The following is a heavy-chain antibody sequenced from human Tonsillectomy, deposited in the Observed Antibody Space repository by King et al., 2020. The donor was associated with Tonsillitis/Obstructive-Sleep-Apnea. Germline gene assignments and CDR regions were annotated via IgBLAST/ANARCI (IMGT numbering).Heavy chain of an antibody. CDR1: GGTFSNSA. J-gene: IGHJ6*03. CDR2: IIPIFGAA. Sequence: QLVQSGAEVKKPGSSVKVSCKASGGTFSNSAISWVRQAPGQGLEWMGGIIPIFGAANYAQKFQGRVTITADESTNTASMELSSLRSEDTAVYYCAGKSGSYYYYYMDVWGKGTTVTVSS. CDR3: AGKSGSYYYYYMDV. V-gene: IGHV1-69*01. D-gene: IGHD1-26*01.